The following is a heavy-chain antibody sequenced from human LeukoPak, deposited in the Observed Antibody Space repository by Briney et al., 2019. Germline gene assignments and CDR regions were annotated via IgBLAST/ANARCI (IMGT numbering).Heavy chain of an antibody. CDR1: GYSIGSGYY. D-gene: IGHD3-22*01. V-gene: IGHV4-38-2*01. Sequence: SETLSLTCAVSGYSIGSGYYWVWIRQPPGKGLEWIGSVYHTGSTFYHPSLKSRVTISLDTSRNQFSLRLTSVTAEDTAFYYCASHYYSSSGSLFDSWGRGSLVTVSS. CDR2: VYHTGST. J-gene: IGHJ4*02. CDR3: ASHYYSSSGSLFDS.